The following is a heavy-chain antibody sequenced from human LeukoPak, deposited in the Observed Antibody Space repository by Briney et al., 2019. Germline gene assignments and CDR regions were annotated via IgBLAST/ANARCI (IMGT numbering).Heavy chain of an antibody. J-gene: IGHJ4*02. CDR2: ISSGGITI. Sequence: GGSLRLSCAASGFTFSTYTFNWVRQAPGKGLEWLSYISSGGITIFYADSVKGRFTISRDNAKNSLYLHMNSLKAEDTAVHYCARDFDYGDYIDFWGQGTLVTVSS. D-gene: IGHD4-17*01. CDR1: GFTFSTYT. CDR3: ARDFDYGDYIDF. V-gene: IGHV3-48*04.